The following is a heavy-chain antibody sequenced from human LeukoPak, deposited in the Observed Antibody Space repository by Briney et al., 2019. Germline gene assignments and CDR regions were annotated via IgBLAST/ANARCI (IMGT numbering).Heavy chain of an antibody. Sequence: GGSLRLSCAASGFTFSTYSMNWVRQAPGKGLEWVSSISSSSTFIYYADSLKGRFTISRDNAKNSLYLQMNSLRAEDTAVYYCARDLGGSITIIGVVPNQGFDPWGQGTLVTVSS. CDR1: GFTFSTYS. CDR3: ARDLGGSITIIGVVPNQGFDP. CDR2: ISSSSTFI. V-gene: IGHV3-21*01. D-gene: IGHD3-3*01. J-gene: IGHJ5*02.